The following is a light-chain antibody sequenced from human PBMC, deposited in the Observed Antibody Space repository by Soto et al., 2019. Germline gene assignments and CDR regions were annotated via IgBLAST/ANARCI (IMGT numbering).Light chain of an antibody. J-gene: IGKJ5*01. CDR2: DSS. V-gene: IGKV1-33*01. CDR1: QDITNY. CDR3: QQVDAPPHA. Sequence: GDRVTIICQASQDITNYLNWYQQKPGKAPKLLIHDSSNLETGVPSRFSGSGSGTYFSFTISSLQPEDIATEFCQQVDAPPHAFCQGILLEIK.